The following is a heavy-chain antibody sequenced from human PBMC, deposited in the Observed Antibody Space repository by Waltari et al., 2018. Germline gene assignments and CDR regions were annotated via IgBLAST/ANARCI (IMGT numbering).Heavy chain of an antibody. CDR3: VRDRDPANPTPTNNFFDP. Sequence: AQLEQSGAELKMPGASVKVSCKSSGYTFSNYGLTWVRQSPGQGLEWMGWVSPYNYQPQETQKLQGRCTMTTDTLLNTASMEVRSLTCDDTAVYYCVRDRDPANPTPTNNFFDPWGQGTLVTVSA. CDR2: VSPYNYQP. CDR1: GYTFSNYG. J-gene: IGHJ5*02. V-gene: IGHV1-18*01. D-gene: IGHD2-15*01.